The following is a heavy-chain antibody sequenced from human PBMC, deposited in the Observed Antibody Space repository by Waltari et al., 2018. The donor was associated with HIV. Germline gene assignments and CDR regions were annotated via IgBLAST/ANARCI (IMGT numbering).Heavy chain of an antibody. CDR3: AKVPVLPTGREDY. CDR1: GFNFRMYV. CDR2: ISGNGGSR. J-gene: IGHJ4*02. Sequence: EVQLVESGGGLVQPGESLRLSCAASGFNFRMYVMTWVRQAPGKGLQWVAGISGNGGSRYYTDSVKGRFTISRDNSKKTLYLQMDSLRAEDTAVYYCAKVPVLPTGREDYWGQGTLVTVSS. V-gene: IGHV3-23*04. D-gene: IGHD2-2*01.